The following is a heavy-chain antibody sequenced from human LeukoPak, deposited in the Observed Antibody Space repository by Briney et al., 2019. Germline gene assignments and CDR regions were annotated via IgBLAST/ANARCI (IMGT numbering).Heavy chain of an antibody. J-gene: IGHJ4*02. CDR2: IYYSGST. D-gene: IGHD3-10*01. V-gene: IGHV4-39*01. Sequence: SETLSLTCTVSGGSISSSSYYWVWIRQPPGQGLEWIGSIYYSGSTYYNPYLKSRVTISVDTSKNQFSLKLSSVTAADTAVYYCARQTVWFGELGISPFDYWGQGTLVTVSS. CDR3: ARQTVWFGELGISPFDY. CDR1: GGSISSSSYY.